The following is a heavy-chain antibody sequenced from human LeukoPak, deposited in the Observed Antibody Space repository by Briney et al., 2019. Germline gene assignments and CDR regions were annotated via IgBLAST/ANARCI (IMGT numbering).Heavy chain of an antibody. V-gene: IGHV4-39*02. Sequence: TSETLSLTCTVSGGSISSSSYYWGWIPQPPGKGLEWIVSIYYSGSTYYNPALKSRVTISVDTSKNQFSLKLSSVTAADTAVYYCARETSGSYSQFFDYWGQGTLVTVSS. D-gene: IGHD1-26*01. CDR1: GGSISSSSYY. CDR2: IYYSGST. J-gene: IGHJ4*02. CDR3: ARETSGSYSQFFDY.